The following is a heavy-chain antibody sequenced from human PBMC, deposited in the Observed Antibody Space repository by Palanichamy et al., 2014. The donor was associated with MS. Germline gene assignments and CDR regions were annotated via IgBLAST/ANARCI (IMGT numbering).Heavy chain of an antibody. CDR3: AKVLWVADSLRANPLDY. CDR1: GFTFSNHA. D-gene: IGHD3-10*01. J-gene: IGHJ4*02. Sequence: EVQLLESGGGLVQPGGSLRLSCAASGFTFSNHAMNWVRQAPGKGLEWVSSISGTGSRTKYADSVEGRFTISRDNSKNTLYLQMNSLRTEDTAAYYCAKVLWVADSLRANPLDYWDQGTLVTVSS. V-gene: IGHV3-23*01. CDR2: ISGTGSRT.